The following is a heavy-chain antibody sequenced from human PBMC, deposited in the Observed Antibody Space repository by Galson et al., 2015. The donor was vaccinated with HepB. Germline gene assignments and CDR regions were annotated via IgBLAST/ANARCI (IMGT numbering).Heavy chain of an antibody. CDR1: GFTFSRYG. D-gene: IGHD3-3*01. Sequence: SLRLSCAASGFTFSRYGMHWVRQAPGKGLEWVAVISYDGSNKYYADSVKGRFTISRDNSKNTLYLQMNSLRAEDTAVYYCATIFGVVIHDDWFDPWGQGTLVTVSS. CDR2: ISYDGSNK. J-gene: IGHJ5*02. V-gene: IGHV3-30*03. CDR3: ATIFGVVIHDDWFDP.